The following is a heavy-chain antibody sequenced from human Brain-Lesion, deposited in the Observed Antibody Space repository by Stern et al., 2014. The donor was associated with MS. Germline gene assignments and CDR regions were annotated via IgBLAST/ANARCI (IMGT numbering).Heavy chain of an antibody. CDR3: ATLSPGAGGNYYRHFDY. V-gene: IGHV1-24*01. Sequence: QVQLVESGAEVKKPGASVKVSCKVSGYTLTELSMHWVRQAPRKGLEWMGGFDPEDGETIYAQKVQGRVTMTEDTSTDTAYMELSSLRSEDTAVYYCATLSPGAGGNYYRHFDYWGRGTLVTVSS. J-gene: IGHJ4*02. D-gene: IGHD1-26*01. CDR1: GYTLTELS. CDR2: FDPEDGET.